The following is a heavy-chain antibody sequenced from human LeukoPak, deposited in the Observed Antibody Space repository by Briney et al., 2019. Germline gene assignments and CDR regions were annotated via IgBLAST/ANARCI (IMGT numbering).Heavy chain of an antibody. D-gene: IGHD6-6*01. J-gene: IGHJ4*02. CDR1: GYIFTSYW. CDR3: ARRGRSSSNFDF. V-gene: IGHV5-10-1*01. Sequence: GESLRISCKGSGYIFTSYWITWVRQMPGKGLEWMGMIDPADSYTNYSPSFQGHVTISTDKSISTAYLQWSSLKASDTAIYYCARRGRSSSNFDFWGQGTLVTVSS. CDR2: IDPADSYT.